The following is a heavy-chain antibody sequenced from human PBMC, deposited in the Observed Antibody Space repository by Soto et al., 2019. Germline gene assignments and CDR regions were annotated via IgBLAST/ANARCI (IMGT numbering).Heavy chain of an antibody. J-gene: IGHJ4*02. CDR2: ISSNGGST. CDR3: ARAYCSGGSCYVGHFDY. CDR1: GFTFSSYA. V-gene: IGHV3-64*01. Sequence: GGSLRLSCAASGFTFSSYAMHWVRQAPGKGLEYVSAISSNGGSTYYANSVKGRFTISRDNSKNTLYLQMGSLRAEDMAVYYCARAYCSGGSCYVGHFDYWGQGTLVTVSS. D-gene: IGHD2-15*01.